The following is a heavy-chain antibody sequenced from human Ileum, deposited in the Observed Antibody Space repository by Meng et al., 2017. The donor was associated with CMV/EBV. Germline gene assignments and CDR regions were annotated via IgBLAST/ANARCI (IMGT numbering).Heavy chain of an antibody. J-gene: IGHJ4*02. CDR1: GGTFSSNS. Sequence: QVQLVQSGAEGNKPRSPAKVSCKASGGTFSSNSMSWVRQAPGQGLEWMGRIIPIVDVTNYSQKFQGRVTITEDKATGTAYMELTSLRSEDTAVYYCAKDQADGYNYPPLDYWGQGTLVTVSS. CDR3: AKDQADGYNYPPLDY. CDR2: IIPIVDVT. V-gene: IGHV1-69*08. D-gene: IGHD5-24*01.